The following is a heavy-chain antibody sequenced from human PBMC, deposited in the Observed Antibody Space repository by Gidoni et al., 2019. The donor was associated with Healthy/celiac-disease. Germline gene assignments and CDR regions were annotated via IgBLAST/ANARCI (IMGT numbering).Heavy chain of an antibody. D-gene: IGHD2-15*01. CDR3: AKDKGGKSDHFEY. V-gene: IGHV3-9*01. Sequence: EVQLVESGGGFVQPGRSLRLSCAASGFTFDEYAMHWVRQAPGKGLGWVSGISWNSGSIDYADSVKGRFTISRDNAKNSLHLQMNSLRVEDTAFYYCAKDKGGKSDHFEYWGQGTLVTVSS. J-gene: IGHJ4*02. CDR2: ISWNSGSI. CDR1: GFTFDEYA.